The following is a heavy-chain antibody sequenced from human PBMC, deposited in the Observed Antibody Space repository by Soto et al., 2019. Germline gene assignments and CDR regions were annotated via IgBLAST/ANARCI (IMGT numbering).Heavy chain of an antibody. CDR3: ARGVGATQSYYYYYGMDV. D-gene: IGHD1-26*01. CDR2: IDPSGGST. CDR1: GYTFTSYY. Sequence: ASVKVSCKASGYTFTSYYMHWVRQAPGQGLEWMGIIDPSGGSTSYAQKFQGRVTMTRDTSTSTVYMELSSLRSEDTAVYYCARGVGATQSYYYYYGMDVWGQGTTVTVSS. V-gene: IGHV1-46*01. J-gene: IGHJ6*02.